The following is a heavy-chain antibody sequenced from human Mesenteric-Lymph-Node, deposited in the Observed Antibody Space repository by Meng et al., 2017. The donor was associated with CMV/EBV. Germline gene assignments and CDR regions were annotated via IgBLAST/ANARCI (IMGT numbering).Heavy chain of an antibody. CDR3: ARDSRYYYYGMDV. CDR1: GFTFSYYS. V-gene: IGHV3-21*01. J-gene: IGHJ6*02. Sequence: GESLKISCAASGFTFSYYSMNWVRQAPGKGLEWVSSISSSSSYIYYADSVKGRFTISRDNAKNSLYLQMNSLRAEDTAVYYCARDSRYYYYGMDVWGQGTTVTVSS. CDR2: ISSSSSYI.